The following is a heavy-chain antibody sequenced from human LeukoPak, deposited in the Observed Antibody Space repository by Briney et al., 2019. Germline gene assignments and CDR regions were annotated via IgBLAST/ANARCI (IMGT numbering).Heavy chain of an antibody. D-gene: IGHD5-24*01. CDR3: AREEMATVTIDY. CDR1: GFTFSSYA. J-gene: IGHJ4*02. Sequence: PGGSLRLSCAASGFTFSSYAMHWVRQAPGKGLEWVAVISYDGSNKYYADSVKGRFTISRDNSKNTLYLQMNSLRAEDTAVYYCAREEMATVTIDYWGQGTLVTVSS. CDR2: ISYDGSNK. V-gene: IGHV3-30-3*01.